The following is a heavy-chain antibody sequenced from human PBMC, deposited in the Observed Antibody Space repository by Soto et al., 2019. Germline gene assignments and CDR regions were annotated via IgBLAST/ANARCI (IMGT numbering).Heavy chain of an antibody. CDR1: GGSFSGYY. Sequence: TSETLSLTCAVYGGSFSGYYWSWIRQPPGKGLEWIGEIYYSGSTNYNPSLKSRVTISVGTSKNQFSLKLSSVTAADTAVYYCARAAPKAIFGVVYYYYGMDVWGQGTTVTVSS. V-gene: IGHV4-34*01. CDR2: IYYSGST. D-gene: IGHD3-3*01. J-gene: IGHJ6*02. CDR3: ARAAPKAIFGVVYYYYGMDV.